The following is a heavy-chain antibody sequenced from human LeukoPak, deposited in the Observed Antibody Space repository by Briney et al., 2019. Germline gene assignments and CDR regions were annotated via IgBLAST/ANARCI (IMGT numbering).Heavy chain of an antibody. V-gene: IGHV3-7*01. CDR3: ARAYMDV. CDR1: GFTFNNYW. J-gene: IGHJ6*03. CDR2: IKQDGSEK. Sequence: GGPLRLSCAASGFTFNNYWMSWVRQAPGKGLEWVANIKQDGSEKHYVDSVKGRFTISRDNAKNSLYLQMNSLRAEDTALYYCARAYMDVWGKGTTVTVSS.